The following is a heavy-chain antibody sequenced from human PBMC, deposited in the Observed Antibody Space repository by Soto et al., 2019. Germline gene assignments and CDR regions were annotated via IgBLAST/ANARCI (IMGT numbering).Heavy chain of an antibody. J-gene: IGHJ4*02. CDR2: IGGGGGST. Sequence: EVQLLEAGGGLVQPGESLRLSCTASGFIFSNYAMTWVRQAPGRGLERVAKIGGGGGSTFYADSVKGRFTISRDNSKNALYMQMSILRDEDTAVYYCAKAAIYSSPFDSWGQGALVPVST. CDR1: GFIFSNYA. D-gene: IGHD2-21*01. V-gene: IGHV3-23*01. CDR3: AKAAIYSSPFDS.